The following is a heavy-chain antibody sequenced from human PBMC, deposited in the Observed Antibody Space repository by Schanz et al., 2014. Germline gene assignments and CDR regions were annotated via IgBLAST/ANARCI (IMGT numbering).Heavy chain of an antibody. J-gene: IGHJ4*02. CDR2: ISGTTTYT. V-gene: IGHV3-11*06. CDR3: ARGIGGYGANNYFDY. Sequence: QVQLVESGGGLVKPGGSLRLSCAASGFTFSDYYMSWIRQAPGKGLEWVSYISGTTTYTNYADSVKGRFTISRDNAKISLYVQMNSLRVEDTAVYSCARGIGGYGANNYFDYWGQGTLVTVSS. D-gene: IGHD5-12*01. CDR1: GFTFSDYY.